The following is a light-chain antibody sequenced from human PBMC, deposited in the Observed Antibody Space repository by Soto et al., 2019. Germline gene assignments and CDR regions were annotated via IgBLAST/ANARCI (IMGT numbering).Light chain of an antibody. V-gene: IGKV1-13*02. CDR2: DVS. J-gene: IGKJ5*01. Sequence: AIQLTQSPSSLSSSVGDRVTLTCRASQGIRGALAWYQQKPGKPPKLLIFDVSSLQSGVPSSFCGSGSGTDFTLTIISRQPEDFVTYYCQQFNTYPITFGQGTRLEIK. CDR1: QGIRGA. CDR3: QQFNTYPIT.